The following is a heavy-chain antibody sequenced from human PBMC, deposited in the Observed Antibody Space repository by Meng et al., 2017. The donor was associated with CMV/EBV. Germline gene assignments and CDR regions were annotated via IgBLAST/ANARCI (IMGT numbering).Heavy chain of an antibody. D-gene: IGHD3-10*01. V-gene: IGHV3-30-3*01. CDR3: ATSITMVRGVNYYYYYGMDV. J-gene: IGHJ6*02. Sequence: GEPLKISCAASGFTFSSYAMHWVRQAPGKGLEWVAVISYDGSNKYYADSVKGRFTISRDNSKNTLYLQMNSLRAEDTAVYYCATSITMVRGVNYYYYYGMDVWGQGTTVTVSS. CDR2: ISYDGSNK. CDR1: GFTFSSYA.